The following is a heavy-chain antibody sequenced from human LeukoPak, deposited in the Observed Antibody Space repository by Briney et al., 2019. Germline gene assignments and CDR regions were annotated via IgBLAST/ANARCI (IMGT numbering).Heavy chain of an antibody. CDR1: GGSISSYY. V-gene: IGHV4-4*09. Sequence: SETLSLTCTTSGGSISSYYWSWIRQPPGKGLEWIGYIYTSGGTNYYPSLKRRVTTTVDTTKNQSSLKLSSVTAADTAVDYCAGGRSNSSSSYRRLYFYYYHNGDLWGKETGVTVSS. D-gene: IGHD6-13*01. J-gene: IGHJ6*03. CDR3: AGGRSNSSSSYRRLYFYYYHNGDL. CDR2: IYTSGGT.